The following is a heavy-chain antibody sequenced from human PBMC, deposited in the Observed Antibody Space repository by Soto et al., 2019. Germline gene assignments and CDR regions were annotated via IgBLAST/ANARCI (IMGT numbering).Heavy chain of an antibody. CDR3: GRDRKSLVTIFGVVIIRGDDAFDI. CDR2: ISSSSSTI. D-gene: IGHD3-3*01. CDR1: GFTFSSYS. J-gene: IGHJ3*02. Sequence: EVQLVESGGGLVQPGGSLRLSCAASGFTFSSYSMNWVRQAPGKGLEWVSYISSSSSTIYYADSVKGRFTISRDNAKNSLYLQMNHLRAEDTAVYYCGRDRKSLVTIFGVVIIRGDDAFDIWGQGTMVTVSS. V-gene: IGHV3-48*01.